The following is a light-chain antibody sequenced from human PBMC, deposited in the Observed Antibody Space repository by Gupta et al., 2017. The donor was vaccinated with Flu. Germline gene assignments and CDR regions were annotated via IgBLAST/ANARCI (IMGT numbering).Light chain of an antibody. Sequence: QSALTQPPSVSGSPGQSVTISCTGTSSDVGTYNRVSWYQQPPGTAPKLMIYEVSKRPSGVPDRFSGSKSGNTASLTISGLQGEDEADYYCTSYTSSSTYVFGTGTKVIVL. CDR3: TSYTSSSTYV. J-gene: IGLJ1*01. V-gene: IGLV2-18*02. CDR1: SSDVGTYNR. CDR2: EVS.